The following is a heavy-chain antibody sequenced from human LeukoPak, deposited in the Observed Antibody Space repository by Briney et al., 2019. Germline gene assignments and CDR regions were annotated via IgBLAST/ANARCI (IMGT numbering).Heavy chain of an antibody. V-gene: IGHV1-46*01. D-gene: IGHD6-13*01. CDR2: INPSGGST. Sequence: ASVKVSFKASGYTFTSYYMHWVRQAPGQGLEWMGIINPSGGSTSYARKFQGRVTMTRDTSTSTVYMELSSLRSEDTAVYYCARDGAAAVSTFDYWGQGTLVTVSS. CDR1: GYTFTSYY. J-gene: IGHJ4*02. CDR3: ARDGAAAVSTFDY.